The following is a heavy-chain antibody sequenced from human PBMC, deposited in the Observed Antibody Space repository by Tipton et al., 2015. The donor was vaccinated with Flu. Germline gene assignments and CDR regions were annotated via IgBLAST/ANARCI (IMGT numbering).Heavy chain of an antibody. J-gene: IGHJ5*02. V-gene: IGHV4-39*01. CDR3: GRNYGPFNWFDP. CDR1: GGSIRSSTDY. CDR2: IHSSGST. Sequence: TLSLTCTVSGGSIRSSTDYWGWVRQPPGKGLDWIGTIHSSGSTYYNPSLNSRVTISIDTSTNQFSLRLTSVTAADTAVYYCGRNYGPFNWFDPWGQGTLVTVSS. D-gene: IGHD3-10*01.